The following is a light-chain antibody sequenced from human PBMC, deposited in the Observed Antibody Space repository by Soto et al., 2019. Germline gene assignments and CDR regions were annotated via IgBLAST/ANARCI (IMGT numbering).Light chain of an antibody. CDR3: CSYGGSFTPYV. CDR1: SSDVGLYNY. V-gene: IGLV2-11*01. J-gene: IGLJ1*01. CDR2: DVS. Sequence: QSALTQPRSVSGSPGQSVTISCTGTSSDVGLYNYVSWYQQHPGKAPKLIIYDVSKRPSGVPDRFSGSKSGNTAPLTISGLQAEDEGEYFCCSYGGSFTPYVFGTGTKLTVL.